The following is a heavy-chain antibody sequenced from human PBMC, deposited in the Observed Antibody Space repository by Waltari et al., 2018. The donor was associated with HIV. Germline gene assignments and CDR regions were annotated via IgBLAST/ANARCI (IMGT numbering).Heavy chain of an antibody. CDR2: ISGSGGST. D-gene: IGHD3-10*01. J-gene: IGHJ4*02. CDR3: AKGGFLWFGELLILFDY. V-gene: IGHV3-23*04. Sequence: EVQLVESGGGLVQPGGSLRLSCAASGFTFSSYAMSWVRQAPGKGLEWVSAISGSGGSTYYADSVKGRFTISRDNSKNTLYLQMNSLRAEDTAVYYCAKGGFLWFGELLILFDYWGQGTLVTVSS. CDR1: GFTFSSYA.